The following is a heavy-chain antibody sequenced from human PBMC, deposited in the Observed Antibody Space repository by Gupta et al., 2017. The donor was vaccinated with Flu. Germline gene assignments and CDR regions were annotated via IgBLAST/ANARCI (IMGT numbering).Heavy chain of an antibody. CDR2: IFSNDEK. D-gene: IGHD3-3*01. CDR1: GFSLSNARMG. V-gene: IGHV2-26*01. Sequence: QVTLKESGPVLVKPTETLTLTCTVSGFSLSNARMGVSWIRQPPGKALEWLAHIFSNDEKSYSTSLKSRLTISKDTSKSQVVLTMTNMDPVDTATYYCARILKRITIVGVVIIQFFDYWGQGTLVTVSS. CDR3: ARILKRITIVGVVIIQFFDY. J-gene: IGHJ4*02.